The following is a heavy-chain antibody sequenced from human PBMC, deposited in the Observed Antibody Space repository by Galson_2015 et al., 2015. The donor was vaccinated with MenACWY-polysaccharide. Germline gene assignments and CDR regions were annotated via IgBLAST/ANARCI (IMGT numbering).Heavy chain of an antibody. CDR1: GFTFSSYA. CDR3: AKCSGISCYSGFAFDI. V-gene: IGHV3-23*01. Sequence: SLRLSCAASGFTFSSYATAWVRLAPGKGLEWVSGIHGSDGSTYYADSVRGRFTISRDNSKNMVDLQMNSLGAEDTAIYYCAKCSGISCYSGFAFDIWGRGTMVTVSS. J-gene: IGHJ3*02. D-gene: IGHD2-15*01. CDR2: IHGSDGST.